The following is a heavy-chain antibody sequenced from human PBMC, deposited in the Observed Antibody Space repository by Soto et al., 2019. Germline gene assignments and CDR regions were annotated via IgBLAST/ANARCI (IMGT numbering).Heavy chain of an antibody. CDR2: ISYDGSNK. V-gene: IGHV3-30-3*01. CDR3: ARDSEDHYFDY. Sequence: PGGSLRLSCAASGFTFSSYAMHWVRQAPGKGLEWVAVISYDGSNKYYADSVKGRFTISRDNSKNTLYLQMNSLRAEDTAVYYCARDSEDHYFDYWGQGTLVTVSS. J-gene: IGHJ4*02. D-gene: IGHD2-15*01. CDR1: GFTFSSYA.